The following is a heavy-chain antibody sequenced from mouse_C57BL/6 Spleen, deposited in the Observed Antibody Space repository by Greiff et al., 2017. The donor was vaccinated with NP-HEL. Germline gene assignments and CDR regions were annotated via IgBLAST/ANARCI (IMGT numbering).Heavy chain of an antibody. D-gene: IGHD1-1*01. V-gene: IGHV1-82*01. J-gene: IGHJ2*01. CDR1: GYAFSSSW. CDR2: IYPGDGDT. CDR3: ARSGKDY. Sequence: QVQLQQSGPELVKPGASVKISCKASGYAFSSSWMIWVKQRPGKGLEWIGRIYPGDGDTNYNGKFKGKATLTADKSSSTAYMQLSSLTSEDSAVYFCARSGKDYWGQGTTLTVSS.